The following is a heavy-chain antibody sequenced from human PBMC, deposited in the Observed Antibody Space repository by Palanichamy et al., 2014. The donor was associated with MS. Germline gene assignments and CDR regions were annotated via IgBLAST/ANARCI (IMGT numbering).Heavy chain of an antibody. D-gene: IGHD1-26*01. CDR1: GYTFTSYG. Sequence: QVQLKQSGAEVKKPGASVKVSCKASGYTFTSYGISWVRQAPGQGLEWMGWISGYNDNTKYAQKFQGRVTMTRDTSTTTAYMELRSLRSDDSAMYYCARDVGAADYWGQGTLVTVSS. V-gene: IGHV1-18*01. CDR3: ARDVGAADY. CDR2: ISGYNDNT. J-gene: IGHJ4*02.